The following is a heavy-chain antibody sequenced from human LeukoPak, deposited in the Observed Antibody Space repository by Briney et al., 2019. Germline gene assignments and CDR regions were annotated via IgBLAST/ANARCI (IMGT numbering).Heavy chain of an antibody. CDR1: GFTVSSNY. V-gene: IGHV3-66*04. CDR3: ARLYSSSWSAPFDY. CDR2: IYSGGST. D-gene: IGHD6-13*01. J-gene: IGHJ4*02. Sequence: GGSLRLSCAASGFTVSSNYMSWVRQAPGKGLEWVSVIYSGGSTYYADSVKGRFTISRDNSKNTLYLQMNSLRAEDTAVYYCARLYSSSWSAPFDYWGQGTLVTVSS.